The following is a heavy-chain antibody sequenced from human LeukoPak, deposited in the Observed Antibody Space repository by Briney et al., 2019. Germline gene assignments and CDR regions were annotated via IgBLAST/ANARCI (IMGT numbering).Heavy chain of an antibody. CDR1: GFTFNSFA. CDR3: AKAGAVVVVAAKYFDY. D-gene: IGHD2-15*01. Sequence: GGSLRLSCAASGFTFNSFAMNWVRQTPGKGLEWVSSVTGHGGSTYIADSVRGRFTISRDNSKNTLYLQMNSLRAEDTAVYYCAKAGAVVVVAAKYFDYWGQGTLVTVSS. J-gene: IGHJ4*02. CDR2: VTGHGGST. V-gene: IGHV3-23*01.